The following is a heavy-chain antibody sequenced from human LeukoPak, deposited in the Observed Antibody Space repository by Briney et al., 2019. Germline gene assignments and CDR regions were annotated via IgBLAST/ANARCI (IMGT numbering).Heavy chain of an antibody. D-gene: IGHD2-21*01. Sequence: GGSLRLSCAASGFTFDTYNFNWVRRAPGKGLEWVATIRSYSSYIHYADSVKGRFIISRDDAKKSMYLQMNSLRVEDTAVYFCARYSEVYYYVDVWGTGTTVTVS. CDR1: GFTFDTYN. J-gene: IGHJ6*03. V-gene: IGHV3-21*01. CDR2: IRSYSSYI. CDR3: ARYSEVYYYVDV.